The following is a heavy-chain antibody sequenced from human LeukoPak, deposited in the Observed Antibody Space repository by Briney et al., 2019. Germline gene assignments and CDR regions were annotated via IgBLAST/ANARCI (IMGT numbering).Heavy chain of an antibody. J-gene: IGHJ3*02. Sequence: GGSLRLSCAASGFTFSSYAMSWVRQAPGKGLEWVSAISGSGGSTYYADSVKGLFTISRDNSNNPLYLQMTSLRAEDTAVYYCAKDRAAAQSADWGIWGQGTMVTVSS. V-gene: IGHV3-23*01. D-gene: IGHD6-13*01. CDR2: ISGSGGST. CDR1: GFTFSSYA. CDR3: AKDRAAAQSADWGI.